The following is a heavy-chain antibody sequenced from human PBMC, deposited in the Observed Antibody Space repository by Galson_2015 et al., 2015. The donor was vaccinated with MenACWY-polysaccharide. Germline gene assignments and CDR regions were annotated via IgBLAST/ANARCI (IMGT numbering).Heavy chain of an antibody. D-gene: IGHD1-1*01. J-gene: IGHJ4*02. Sequence: SLRLSCAASEFTFSNYWMHWVRHAPGRGPVWVSRINSDASGTDYADSVKGRFTISRDNAKNTLYLQMNSLRAEDTAVYYCARLTIELGHDYWGQGALVTVSA. CDR2: INSDASGT. CDR1: EFTFSNYW. CDR3: ARLTIELGHDY. V-gene: IGHV3-74*01.